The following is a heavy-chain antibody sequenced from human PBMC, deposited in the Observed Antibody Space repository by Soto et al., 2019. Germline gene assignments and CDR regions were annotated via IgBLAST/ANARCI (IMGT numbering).Heavy chain of an antibody. CDR1: GFTFDDYA. J-gene: IGHJ4*02. V-gene: IGHV3-9*01. CDR3: AKDAVLLWFGDPERGPSLFHF. Sequence: EVQLVESGGGLVQPGRSLRLSCAASGFTFDDYAMHWVRQAPGKGLEWVSGISWNSGSIGYADSVKGRFTISRDNAKNSLYLQMNSLRAEDTGLYYCAKDAVLLWFGDPERGPSLFHFWGQGTLVTVSS. CDR2: ISWNSGSI. D-gene: IGHD3-10*01.